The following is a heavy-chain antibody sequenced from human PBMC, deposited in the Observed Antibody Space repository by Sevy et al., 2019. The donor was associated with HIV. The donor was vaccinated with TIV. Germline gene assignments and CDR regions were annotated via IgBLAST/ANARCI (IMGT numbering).Heavy chain of an antibody. Sequence: GGSLRLSCAASGFTFDDYAMHWVRQAPGKGLEWVSGISWNSGSIGYADSVKGRITISRDNAKNSLYLQMNSLRAEDTALYYCAKDYDSSGWYGEYYFDYWGQGTLVTVSS. V-gene: IGHV3-9*01. CDR3: AKDYDSSGWYGEYYFDY. CDR2: ISWNSGSI. D-gene: IGHD6-19*01. CDR1: GFTFDDYA. J-gene: IGHJ4*02.